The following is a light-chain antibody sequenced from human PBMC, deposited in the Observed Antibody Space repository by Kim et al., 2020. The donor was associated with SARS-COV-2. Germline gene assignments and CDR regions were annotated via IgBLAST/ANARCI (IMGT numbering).Light chain of an antibody. Sequence: SITNSCPVTSMDVVTYKYVSWYPLHPGKAPKLLIYDVNERPSGVSNRFSGSKSGNTASLTISGLQAEDEADYYCSSYATSRSYVFGTGTKVTVL. CDR3: SSYATSRSYV. CDR2: DVN. CDR1: SMDVVTYKY. V-gene: IGLV2-14*03. J-gene: IGLJ1*01.